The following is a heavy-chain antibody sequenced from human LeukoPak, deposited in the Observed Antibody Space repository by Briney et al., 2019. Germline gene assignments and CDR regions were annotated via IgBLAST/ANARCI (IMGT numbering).Heavy chain of an antibody. CDR1: GGSISSFY. D-gene: IGHD1-20*01. CDR2: IYSSEIT. J-gene: IGHJ6*02. CDR3: ARGITGTTHGMDV. V-gene: IGHV4-4*07. Sequence: SETLSLTCTVSGGSISSFYWSWIQQPAGKGLEWIGRIYSSEITNYNPSLQTRVTMSVDTSKNQFSLKLSSVTAADTAVYYCARGITGTTHGMDVWGQGTTVTVSS.